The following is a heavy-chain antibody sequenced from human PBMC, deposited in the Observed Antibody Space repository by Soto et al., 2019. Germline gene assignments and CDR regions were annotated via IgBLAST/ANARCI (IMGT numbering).Heavy chain of an antibody. V-gene: IGHV3-30*18. J-gene: IGHJ4*02. CDR1: GFTFSSYG. D-gene: IGHD2-2*01. Sequence: GRSLRLSCAASGFTFSSYGMHRRRQAPGKGLEWVAVISYDGSNKYYADSVKGRLTISRENSKNTLYLQMNSLRAEDTAVYYCAKEVVPMGYFDYWGQGTLVTVSS. CDR2: ISYDGSNK. CDR3: AKEVVPMGYFDY.